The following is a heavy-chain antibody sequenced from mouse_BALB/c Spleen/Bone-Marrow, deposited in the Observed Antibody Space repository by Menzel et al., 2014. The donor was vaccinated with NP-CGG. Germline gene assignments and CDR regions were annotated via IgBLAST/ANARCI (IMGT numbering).Heavy chain of an antibody. CDR3: ARDGYDDY. CDR1: GFTFTDYY. J-gene: IGHJ2*01. D-gene: IGHD2-2*01. Sequence: VQLKESGGGLVQPGGSLRLSCATSGFTFTDYYMSWVRQPPGKALEWLGFIRNKANGYTTEYSASVKGRFTIFRDNSQSILYLQMNTLRAEDSATYYCARDGYDDYWGQGTTLTVSS. CDR2: IRNKANGYTT. V-gene: IGHV7-3*02.